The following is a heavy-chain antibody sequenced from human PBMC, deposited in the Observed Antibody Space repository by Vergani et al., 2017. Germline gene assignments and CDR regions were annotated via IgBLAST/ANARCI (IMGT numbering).Heavy chain of an antibody. Sequence: EVQLLESGGGLVQPGGSLRLSCAASGFTFSSYAMSWVRQAPGKGLEWVSAISGSGGSTYYADSVKGRFTITRDNSKNTLYLQMNSLRAEYTAVYYGATAGASAHGGYYFDYWGQGTLVTVSS. CDR1: GFTFSSYA. J-gene: IGHJ4*02. D-gene: IGHD4/OR15-4a*01. V-gene: IGHV3-23*01. CDR2: ISGSGGST. CDR3: ATAGASAHGGYYFDY.